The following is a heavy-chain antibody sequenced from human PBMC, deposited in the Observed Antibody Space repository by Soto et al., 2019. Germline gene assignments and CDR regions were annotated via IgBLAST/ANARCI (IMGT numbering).Heavy chain of an antibody. V-gene: IGHV4-39*02. D-gene: IGHD3-9*01. CDR3: AIERYFDWLLMGYYGMDV. CDR1: GGSISSSSYY. CDR2: IYYSGST. J-gene: IGHJ6*02. Sequence: ETLSLTCTVSGGSISSSSYYWGWIRQPPGKGLEWIGSIYYSGSTYYNPSLKSRVTISVDTSKNQFSLKLSSVTAADTAVYYCAIERYFDWLLMGYYGMDVWGQGTTVTVSS.